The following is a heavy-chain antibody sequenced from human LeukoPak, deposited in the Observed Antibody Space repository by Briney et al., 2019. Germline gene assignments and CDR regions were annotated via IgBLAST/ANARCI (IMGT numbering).Heavy chain of an antibody. CDR2: INPNSGGT. CDR3: ARPGVVAATRAFDY. J-gene: IGHJ4*02. V-gene: IGHV1-2*02. Sequence: ASVKVSCKASGYTFTGYYMHLVRQAPGQGLEWMGWINPNSGGTNYVQKFQGRFTMTRDTSISTAYMELSRLRSDDTAVYYCARPGVVAATRAFDYWGQGTLVTVSS. CDR1: GYTFTGYY. D-gene: IGHD2-15*01.